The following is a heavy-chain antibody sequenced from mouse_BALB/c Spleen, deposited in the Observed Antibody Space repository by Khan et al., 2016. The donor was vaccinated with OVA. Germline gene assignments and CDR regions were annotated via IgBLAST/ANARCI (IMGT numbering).Heavy chain of an antibody. CDR1: GFSLSRYN. CDR3: ARAYYRYDAYYAMDY. Sequence: QVQLKESGPGLVAPSQSLSITCTVSGFSLSRYNVHWVRQPPGKGLEWLGMIWGGGGTDYNSTLKSRLSIRKDNSKSQVLLKMNSLQTDDTAMYYWARAYYRYDAYYAMDYWGQGTSVTVSS. J-gene: IGHJ4*01. D-gene: IGHD2-14*01. CDR2: IWGGGGT. V-gene: IGHV2-6-4*01.